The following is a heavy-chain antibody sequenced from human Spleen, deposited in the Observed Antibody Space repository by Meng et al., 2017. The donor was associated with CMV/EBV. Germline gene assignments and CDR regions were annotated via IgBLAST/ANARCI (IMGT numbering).Heavy chain of an antibody. V-gene: IGHV3-23*03. J-gene: IGHJ6*02. CDR2: IYSGGSST. CDR1: GFTFSSYA. Sequence: GGSLRLSCAASGFTFSSYAMSWVRQAPGKGLERVSVIYSGGSSTYYADSVKGRFTISRDNSKNTLYLQMNSLRAEDTAVYYCAKDRYSSNYGMDVWGQGTTVTVSS. CDR3: AKDRYSSNYGMDV. D-gene: IGHD5-18*01.